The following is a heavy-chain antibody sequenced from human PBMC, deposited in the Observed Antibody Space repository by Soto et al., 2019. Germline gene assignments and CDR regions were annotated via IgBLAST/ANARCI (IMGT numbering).Heavy chain of an antibody. CDR1: CDSISSRSYY. CDR2: IYYSGST. D-gene: IGHD6-19*01. J-gene: IGHJ4*02. Sequence: SETLSLTCTVTCDSISSRSYYWGWIRQPPGKGLEWIGSIYYSGSTYNNPSLRSRVSMSIDTSKDQFSLKLKSVTAADTAVYYCARSRIAVAGFFDSSGQGTLVTVSS. V-gene: IGHV4-39*07. CDR3: ARSRIAVAGFFDS.